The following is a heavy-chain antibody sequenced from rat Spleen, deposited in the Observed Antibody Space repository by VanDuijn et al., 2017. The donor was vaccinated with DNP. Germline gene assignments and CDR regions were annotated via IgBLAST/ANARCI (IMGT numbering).Heavy chain of an antibody. CDR1: DYSITSNF. J-gene: IGHJ1*01. D-gene: IGHD3-1*01. V-gene: IGHV3-1*01. CDR2: ISYSGST. Sequence: EVQLQESGPGLVKPSQSLSLTCSVTDYSITSNFWGWIRKFPGNKMEWIGHISYSGSTNYNPSLKSRISITRDTSKNQFFLHLNSVTTEDTATYYCARGYSTHYYWYFDFWGPGTMVTVSS. CDR3: ARGYSTHYYWYFDF.